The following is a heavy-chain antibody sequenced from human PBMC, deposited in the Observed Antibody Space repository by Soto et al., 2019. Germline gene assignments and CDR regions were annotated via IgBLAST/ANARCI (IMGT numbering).Heavy chain of an antibody. J-gene: IGHJ4*02. CDR2: ISYDGRDK. CDR1: GFTFSDYA. Sequence: QVQLVESGGGVVQPGRSLRLSCAASGFTFSDYAMHWVRQAPGKGLEWVTLISYDGRDKYYADSVKGRFTFSRDNSKNTLYLQRNSLKPEDTAVYYCARDAATVTTAYYFDYWGQRALVTVSS. V-gene: IGHV3-30*04. CDR3: ARDAATVTTAYYFDY. D-gene: IGHD4-17*01.